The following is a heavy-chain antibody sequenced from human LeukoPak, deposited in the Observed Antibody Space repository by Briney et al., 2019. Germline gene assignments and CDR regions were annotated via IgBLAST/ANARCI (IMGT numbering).Heavy chain of an antibody. D-gene: IGHD2-21*02. J-gene: IGHJ5*02. CDR1: GGSISSSSYY. CDR2: IYYSGST. CDR3: ARLEFWYSLGCWFDP. Sequence: SETLSLTCTVSGGSISSSSYYWGWIRQPPGKGLEWVGCIYYSGSTYYNPSLKSRVTISVDTSKNQFSLKLSSVTAADTAVYYCARLEFWYSLGCWFDPCGQGTLVTVSS. V-gene: IGHV4-39*01.